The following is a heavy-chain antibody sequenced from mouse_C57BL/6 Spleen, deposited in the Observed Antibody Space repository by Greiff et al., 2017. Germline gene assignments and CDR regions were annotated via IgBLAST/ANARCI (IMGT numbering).Heavy chain of an antibody. Sequence: EVKLVESGGGLVQPGGSLKLSCAASGFTFSDYGMAWVRQAPRKGPEWVAFISNFAYSIYYADTVKGRFTISRENAKNTLFLEMSSLRSEDTAMYYCARQNSSGYGDAMDDWGKGTSVTVSS. CDR2: ISNFAYSI. D-gene: IGHD3-2*02. J-gene: IGHJ4*01. V-gene: IGHV5-15*04. CDR3: ARQNSSGYGDAMDD. CDR1: GFTFSDYG.